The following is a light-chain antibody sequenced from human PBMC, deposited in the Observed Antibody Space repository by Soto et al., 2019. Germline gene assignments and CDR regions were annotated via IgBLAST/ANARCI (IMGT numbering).Light chain of an antibody. CDR3: QQCGSSPPT. V-gene: IGKV3-20*01. CDR1: QSVSSTY. J-gene: IGKJ1*01. Sequence: EIVLTQSPGTLSLSPGERAILSCRASQSVSSTYLVWYQQKTGQAPRLLMSGASTRATGIPDRFSGRGSGTDFTLTISRLEPEDFAVYYCQQCGSSPPTFGQGTKVDIK. CDR2: GAS.